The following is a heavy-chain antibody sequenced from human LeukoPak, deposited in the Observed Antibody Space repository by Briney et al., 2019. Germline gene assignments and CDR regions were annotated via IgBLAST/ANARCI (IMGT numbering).Heavy chain of an antibody. CDR1: GFTLSSYS. CDR2: ISSSSSTI. CDR3: ARDLLGTRDY. D-gene: IGHD7-27*01. V-gene: IGHV3-48*01. Sequence: GGSLRLSCAASGFTLSSYSMNWVRQAPGKGLEWVSYISSSSSTIYYADSVKGRFTISRDNAKNSLYLQMNSLRAGDTAVYYCARDLLGTRDYWGQGTLVTVSS. J-gene: IGHJ4*02.